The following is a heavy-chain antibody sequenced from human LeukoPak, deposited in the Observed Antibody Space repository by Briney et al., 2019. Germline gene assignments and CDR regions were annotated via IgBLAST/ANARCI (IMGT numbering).Heavy chain of an antibody. CDR2: INWNGGRT. V-gene: IGHV3-20*04. J-gene: IGHJ4*02. CDR1: GFIFGDYV. CDR3: ARDYDYGDYPGY. D-gene: IGHD4-17*01. Sequence: GRSLGLSCTASGFIFGDYVMSWVRQAPGKGLEWVSGINWNGGRTGYADSVKGRFTISRDNAKNSLYLQMNSLRAEDTALYYCARDYDYGDYPGYWGQGTLVTVSS.